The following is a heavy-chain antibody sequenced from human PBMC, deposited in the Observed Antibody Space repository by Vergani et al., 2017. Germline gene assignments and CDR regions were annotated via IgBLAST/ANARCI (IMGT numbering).Heavy chain of an antibody. CDR1: GFTFSSYS. V-gene: IGHV3-7*01. CDR2: IKEDGGET. CDR3: VRDTEAFDY. Sequence: EVQLVESGGGLVKRGGSLRLSCAASGFTFSSYSMNWVRQAPGKGLEWVAYIKEDGGETYYVDSVNGRFTISRDNAKNSLYLQMNSLRVEDTAVYYCVRDTEAFDYWGQGTLVTVSS. J-gene: IGHJ4*02.